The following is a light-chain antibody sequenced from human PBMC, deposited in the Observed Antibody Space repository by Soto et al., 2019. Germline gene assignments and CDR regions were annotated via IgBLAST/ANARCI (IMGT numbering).Light chain of an antibody. CDR3: QQYNNWPPIT. CDR1: QSIRSD. V-gene: IGKV3-15*01. Sequence: EIVMTQSPATLSVSPGERATLSCRASQSIRSDLAWYQQRPGQALRLLIYDASTRAAGIPARFIGSGSGTEFTLTISSLQSEDFAVYHCQQYNNWPPITFGQGTRLEIK. J-gene: IGKJ5*01. CDR2: DAS.